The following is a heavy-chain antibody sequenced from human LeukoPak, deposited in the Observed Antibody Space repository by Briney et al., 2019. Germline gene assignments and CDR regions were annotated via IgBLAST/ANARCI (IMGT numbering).Heavy chain of an antibody. J-gene: IGHJ6*02. CDR3: ARGSCSSTSCYFLYYYGMDV. CDR2: MNPNSGNT. CDR1: GGTFSSYA. V-gene: IGHV1-8*02. Sequence: GASVKVSCKASGGTFSSYAINWVRQATGQGLEWMGWMNPNSGNTGYAQKFQGRVTMTRNTSISTAYMELSSLRSEDTAVYYCARGSCSSTSCYFLYYYGMDVWGQGTTVTVSS. D-gene: IGHD2-2*01.